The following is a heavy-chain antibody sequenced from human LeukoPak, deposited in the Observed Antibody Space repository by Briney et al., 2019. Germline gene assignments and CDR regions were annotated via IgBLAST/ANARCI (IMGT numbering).Heavy chain of an antibody. J-gene: IGHJ4*02. CDR3: ARDQFSGYYDY. V-gene: IGHV3-7*01. Sequence: PGGSLRLSCAASGFTFSSYWMTWVRQAPTKGLEWGANIKEDGSEKYYVDSVKGRFTISRDNAKNSLYLQINSLRAEDTVVYYCARDQFSGYYDYWGQGTLVTVSS. CDR1: GFTFSSYW. D-gene: IGHD3-22*01. CDR2: IKEDGSEK.